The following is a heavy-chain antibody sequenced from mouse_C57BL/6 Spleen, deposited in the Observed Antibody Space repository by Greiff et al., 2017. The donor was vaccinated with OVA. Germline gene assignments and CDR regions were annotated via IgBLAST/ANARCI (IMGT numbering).Heavy chain of an antibody. CDR1: GFTFSSYG. Sequence: VQLKESGGDLVKPGGSLKLSCAASGFTFSSYGMSWVRQTPDKRLEWVATISSGGSYTYYPDSVKGRFTISRDNAKNTLYLQMSSLKSEDTAMYYCARHEGRFDYWGQGTTLTVSS. CDR3: ARHEGRFDY. J-gene: IGHJ2*01. CDR2: ISSGGSYT. D-gene: IGHD3-3*01. V-gene: IGHV5-6*01.